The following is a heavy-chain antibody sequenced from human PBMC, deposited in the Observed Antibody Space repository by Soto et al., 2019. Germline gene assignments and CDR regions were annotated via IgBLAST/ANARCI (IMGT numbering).Heavy chain of an antibody. Sequence: SETLSLTCTVSGGSISSSNYYWGWIRQPPGKGLEWIGSIYYSGNTYYNPSLKSRVTMSVDTSKNQFSLKQTSVTAADTAVYFCARFTGSALMYWGQGALVTVSS. J-gene: IGHJ4*02. CDR3: ARFTGSALMY. D-gene: IGHD2-8*02. V-gene: IGHV4-39*07. CDR2: IYYSGNT. CDR1: GGSISSSNYY.